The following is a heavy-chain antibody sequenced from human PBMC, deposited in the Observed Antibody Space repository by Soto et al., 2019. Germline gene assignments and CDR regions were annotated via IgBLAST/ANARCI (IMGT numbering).Heavy chain of an antibody. CDR3: ARDRAGGAFDI. V-gene: IGHV3-48*02. J-gene: IGHJ3*02. D-gene: IGHD1-26*01. Sequence: EVQLVESGGGLVQPGGSLRLSCATSGFTFSSYAFNWVRQAPGKGLEWLSFISSSSTIIYYADSVKGRFTISRDSAKDSLYLQMNSLKDEDTAVYSCARDRAGGAFDIWCQGTVVTVSS. CDR1: GFTFSSYA. CDR2: ISSSSTII.